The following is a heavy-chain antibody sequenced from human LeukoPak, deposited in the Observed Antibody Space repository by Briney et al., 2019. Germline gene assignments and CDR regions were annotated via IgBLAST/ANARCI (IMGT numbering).Heavy chain of an antibody. Sequence: SETLSLTCTVSGYSISSGYYWGWIRQSPETGLEWIGSFYQSGSTYYNPSLKSRVTISVDTSKNQLSLKLSSVTAADTAVYYCARHDYVATKAFDYWGQGTLVTVSS. D-gene: IGHD3-16*01. CDR3: ARHDYVATKAFDY. V-gene: IGHV4-38-2*02. CDR2: FYQSGST. J-gene: IGHJ4*02. CDR1: GYSISSGYY.